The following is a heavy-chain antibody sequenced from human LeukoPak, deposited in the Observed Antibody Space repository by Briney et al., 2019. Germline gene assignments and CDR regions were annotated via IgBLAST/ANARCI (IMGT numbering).Heavy chain of an antibody. J-gene: IGHJ4*02. Sequence: GGSLRLSCAASGFPVSTNYMSWVRQSPGKGLEWVSIIYSGGRTYYADSVKGRFTISRDDSKNTLYFQMDSLRAEDTAVCYCARVTRDGYNKYLDFWGQGTLVTVSS. CDR1: GFPVSTNY. D-gene: IGHD5-24*01. CDR2: IYSGGRT. V-gene: IGHV3-53*01. CDR3: ARVTRDGYNKYLDF.